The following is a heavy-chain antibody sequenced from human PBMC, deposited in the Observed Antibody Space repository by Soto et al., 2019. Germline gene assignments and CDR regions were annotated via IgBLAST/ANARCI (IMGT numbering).Heavy chain of an antibody. D-gene: IGHD7-27*01. CDR2: ISSNGGST. J-gene: IGHJ3*02. CDR3: VKQGWDPGDEHGAFDI. V-gene: IGHV3-64D*09. CDR1: GFTFSSYA. Sequence: GGSLRLSCSASGFTFSSYAMHWVRQAPGKGLEYVSAISSNGGSTYYADAVKGRFTISRDNSKNTLYLQMSSLRAEDTAVYYSVKQGWDPGDEHGAFDIWGQGTMVTVSS.